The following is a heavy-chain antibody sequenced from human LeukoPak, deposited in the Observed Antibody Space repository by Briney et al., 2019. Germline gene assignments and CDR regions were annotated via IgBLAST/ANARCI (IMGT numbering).Heavy chain of an antibody. V-gene: IGHV1-2*02. CDR1: GYTFTGYY. Sequence: GASVKVSCKASGYTFTGYYMHWVRQAPGQGLEWMGWINPNSGGTNYAQKFQGRVTMTRDTSISTAYMELSRLRSDDTAVYYCARGGDSSGWYPDWFDPWGQGTLVTVSS. CDR2: INPNSGGT. CDR3: ARGGDSSGWYPDWFDP. J-gene: IGHJ5*02. D-gene: IGHD6-19*01.